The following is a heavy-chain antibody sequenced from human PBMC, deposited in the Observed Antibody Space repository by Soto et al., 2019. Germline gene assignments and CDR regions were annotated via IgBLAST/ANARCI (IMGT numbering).Heavy chain of an antibody. Sequence: KQSQTLSLTCTVSGGSVSSGSYYWSWIRQPPGKGLEWIGYIYYSGSTNYNPSLKSRVTISVDTSKNQFSLKLSSVTAADTAVYYCARAALYYYDSSGYLDYFDYWGQGTLVTVSS. D-gene: IGHD3-22*01. J-gene: IGHJ4*02. CDR1: GGSVSSGSYY. CDR3: ARAALYYYDSSGYLDYFDY. V-gene: IGHV4-61*01. CDR2: IYYSGST.